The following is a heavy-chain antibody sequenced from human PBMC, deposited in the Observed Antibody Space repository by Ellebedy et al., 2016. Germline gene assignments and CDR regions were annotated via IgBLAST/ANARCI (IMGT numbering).Heavy chain of an antibody. CDR3: ARGVIADY. D-gene: IGHD3-16*02. CDR2: INHSGST. Sequence: ESLKISXAVYGGSFSGYYWSWIRQPPGKGLEWIGEINHSGSTNYNPSLKSRVTISVDTSKNQFSLKLSSVTAADTAVYYCARGVIADYWGQGTLVTVSS. J-gene: IGHJ4*02. V-gene: IGHV4-34*01. CDR1: GGSFSGYY.